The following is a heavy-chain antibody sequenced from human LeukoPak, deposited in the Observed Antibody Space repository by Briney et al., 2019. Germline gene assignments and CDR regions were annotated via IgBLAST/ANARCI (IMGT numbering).Heavy chain of an antibody. CDR1: GYTFTSYA. Sequence: GASVKVSCKASGYTFTSYAMHWVRQAPGQRLEWMGWINAGNGNTKYSQKFQGRVTITRDTSASTAYMELSSLRSEDTAVYYCVRDVDTAMAYDYWGQGTLVTVSS. J-gene: IGHJ4*02. CDR3: VRDVDTAMAYDY. D-gene: IGHD5-18*01. CDR2: INAGNGNT. V-gene: IGHV1-3*01.